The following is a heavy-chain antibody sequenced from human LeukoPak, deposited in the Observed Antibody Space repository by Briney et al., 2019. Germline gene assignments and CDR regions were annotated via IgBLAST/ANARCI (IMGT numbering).Heavy chain of an antibody. CDR1: GYTFTSYG. CDR3: ARVAGEWELPRGWFDP. J-gene: IGHJ5*02. V-gene: IGHV1-18*01. D-gene: IGHD1-26*01. CDR2: ISAYNGNT. Sequence: ASVKASCKASGYTFTSYGISWVRQAPGQGLEWMGWISAYNGNTNYAQKLQGRVTMTTDTSTSTAYMELRSLRSDDTAVYYCARVAGEWELPRGWFDPWGQGTLVTVSS.